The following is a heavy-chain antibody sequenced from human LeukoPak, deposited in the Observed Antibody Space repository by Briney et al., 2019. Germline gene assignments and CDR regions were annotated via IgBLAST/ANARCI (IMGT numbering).Heavy chain of an antibody. D-gene: IGHD1-26*01. J-gene: IGHJ4*02. CDR1: GFIISSYA. Sequence: GGSLRLSCAASGFIISSYAMSWVRQAPGKGLEWVSVISGSGGSTYHADSVKGRFTISRDNSKNTLLLQMNSLRAEDTAVYYFAKTGRETTTFPYFDYWGKRTLVTVS. CDR3: AKTGRETTTFPYFDY. V-gene: IGHV3-23*01. CDR2: ISGSGGST.